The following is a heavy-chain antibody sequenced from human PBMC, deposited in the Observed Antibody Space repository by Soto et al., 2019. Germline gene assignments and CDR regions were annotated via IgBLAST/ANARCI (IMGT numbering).Heavy chain of an antibody. CDR2: IGSRGDT. V-gene: IGHV3-21*01. CDR1: GFTFGNYS. Sequence: LRLSCAASGFTFGNYSMHWVRQAPGKGLEWVSSIGSRGDTYYADSVKGRLTISREYAKNSLSLQMNSLRAEDTAVYYCAREETAWPLAYGLDVWGQGTTVTVS. D-gene: IGHD2-21*02. CDR3: AREETAWPLAYGLDV. J-gene: IGHJ6*02.